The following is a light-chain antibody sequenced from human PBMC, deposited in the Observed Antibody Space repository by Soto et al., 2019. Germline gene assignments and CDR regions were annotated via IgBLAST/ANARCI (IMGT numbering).Light chain of an antibody. J-gene: IGLJ3*02. CDR3: CAYAGSYTWV. Sequence: QSVLTQPRSVSESPGQSVTISCSGTSSDVGGYKYVSWYQQHPGEDPKLMIYDVSKRPSGVTYRFSGSNSGSTAYLNISGLQAEDEADYYCCAYAGSYTWVFGGGTKLTVL. CDR1: SSDVGGYKY. V-gene: IGLV2-11*01. CDR2: DVS.